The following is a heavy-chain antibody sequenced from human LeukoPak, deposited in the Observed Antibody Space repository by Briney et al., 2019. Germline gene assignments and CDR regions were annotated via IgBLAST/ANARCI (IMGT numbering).Heavy chain of an antibody. CDR3: ARVRWGGLYYFDY. CDR1: GSTFSSYW. Sequence: GGSLRLSCAASGSTFSSYWISWVRQAPGKGLEWVANIKQDGSEKYYVDSVKGRFTISRDNSKNTPYLQMNSLRAEDTAVYYCARVRWGGLYYFDYWGQGTLVTVSS. CDR2: IKQDGSEK. J-gene: IGHJ4*02. V-gene: IGHV3-7*01. D-gene: IGHD3-16*01.